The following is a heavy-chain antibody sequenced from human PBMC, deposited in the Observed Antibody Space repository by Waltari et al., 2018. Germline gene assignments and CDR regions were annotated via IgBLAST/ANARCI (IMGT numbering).Heavy chain of an antibody. CDR3: AREGGVPDGYNLGFDY. D-gene: IGHD5-18*01. CDR2: ISSSGSTI. V-gene: IGHV3-48*03. CDR1: GFTFSSYE. J-gene: IGHJ4*02. Sequence: EVQLVESGGGLVQPGGSLRLSCAASGFTFSSYEMNWVRQAPGKGLEWVSYISSSGSTIYYADSVKGRFTLSEDNAKNSLYLQMDSLGAEDTAVYYCAREGGVPDGYNLGFDYWGQGTLVTVSS.